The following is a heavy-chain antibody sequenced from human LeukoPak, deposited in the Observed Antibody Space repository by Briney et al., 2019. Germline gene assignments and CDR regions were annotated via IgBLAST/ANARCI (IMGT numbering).Heavy chain of an antibody. CDR3: ARGHEQLGYYYYYYMDV. D-gene: IGHD6-6*01. Sequence: PSETLSLSCTVSGASISSYYWNWIRQSPGKGLEWIGYIHVSGGTSYDPSLKSRVTISIDTSKNQFSLKLSSVTAADTAVYYCARGHEQLGYYYYYYMDVWGKGTTVTVSS. CDR1: GASISSYY. V-gene: IGHV4-59*12. CDR2: IHVSGGT. J-gene: IGHJ6*03.